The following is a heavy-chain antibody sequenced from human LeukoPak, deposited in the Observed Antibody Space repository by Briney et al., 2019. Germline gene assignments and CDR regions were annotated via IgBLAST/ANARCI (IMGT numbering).Heavy chain of an antibody. J-gene: IGHJ3*02. V-gene: IGHV4-39*07. D-gene: IGHD1-26*01. CDR1: GGSISSSSYY. Sequence: KPSETLSLTCTVSGGSISSSSYYWGWIRQPPGKGLEWIGSIYYSGSTYYNPSLKSRVTISVDTSKNQFSLKLSSVTAADTAVYYCARDKREPRYAFDIWGQGTMITVSP. CDR2: IYYSGST. CDR3: ARDKREPRYAFDI.